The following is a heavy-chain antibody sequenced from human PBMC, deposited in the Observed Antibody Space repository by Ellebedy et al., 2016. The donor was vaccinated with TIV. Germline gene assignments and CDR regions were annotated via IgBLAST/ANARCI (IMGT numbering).Heavy chain of an antibody. CDR2: INQDGSRI. CDR1: GFTFNSYW. CDR3: VRDGAYGDYSPGYYGMDV. D-gene: IGHD3-22*01. J-gene: IGHJ6*02. V-gene: IGHV3-7*03. Sequence: GGSLRLSCAASGFTFNSYWMSWVRQAPGKGLEWMANINQDGSRIYYVDSVKGRFTISRDNAKNSVYLRMNTLRVEDTAVYRCVRDGAYGDYSPGYYGMDVWGQGTTVTVSS.